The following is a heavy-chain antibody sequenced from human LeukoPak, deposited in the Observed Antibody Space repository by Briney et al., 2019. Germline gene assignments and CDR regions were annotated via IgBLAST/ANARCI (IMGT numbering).Heavy chain of an antibody. D-gene: IGHD4-17*01. CDR1: GGSISSGDYY. CDR2: IYLSGST. Sequence: PSETLSLTCTVSGGSISSGDYYWSWIRQHPGKGLEWIGYIYLSGSTYYNPSLKSRLTISVDTSKNQFSLKLSSVTAADTAVYYCATCNGDSRFDYWGQGTLVTVSS. J-gene: IGHJ4*02. V-gene: IGHV4-31*03. CDR3: ATCNGDSRFDY.